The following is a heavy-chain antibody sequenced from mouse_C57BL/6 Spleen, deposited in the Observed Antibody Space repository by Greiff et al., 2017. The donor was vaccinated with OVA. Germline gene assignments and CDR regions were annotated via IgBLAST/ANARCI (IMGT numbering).Heavy chain of an antibody. CDR2: IYPGSGNT. CDR3: ARTGVYYYGTEY. CDR1: GYTFTSYG. J-gene: IGHJ4*01. Sequence: QVQLQQPGAELARPGASVKLSCKASGYTFTSYGISWVKQRPGQGLEWIGEIYPGSGNTYYNEKFKGKATMTADKSSSTAYMEIRSLTSEDSAFYYCARTGVYYYGTEYWGKGTSVTVSS. V-gene: IGHV1-81*01.